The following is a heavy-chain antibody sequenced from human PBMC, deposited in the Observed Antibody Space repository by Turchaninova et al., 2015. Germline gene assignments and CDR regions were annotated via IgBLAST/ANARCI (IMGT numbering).Heavy chain of an antibody. J-gene: IGHJ4*02. CDR2: ISGSVGRT. CDR3: AKDGGQQLIRHPLFDY. V-gene: IGHV3-23*01. D-gene: IGHD6-13*01. CDR1: GFPFSSYA. Sequence: EVQLLESGGGLVQPGGALRLSCAASGFPFSSYAMSWVRQAPGEGREWVSAISGSVGRTYYAASVECRLINSSYESKNMLYLQMNSLRAEDTAVYYCAKDGGQQLIRHPLFDYWGQGTLLTVSS.